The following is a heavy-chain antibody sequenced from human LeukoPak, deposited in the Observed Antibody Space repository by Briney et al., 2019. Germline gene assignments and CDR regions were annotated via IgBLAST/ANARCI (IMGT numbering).Heavy chain of an antibody. CDR2: INQDGTEK. CDR1: GFAFSSFG. D-gene: IGHD2/OR15-2a*01. CDR3: ARNMGDY. V-gene: IGHV3-7*04. Sequence: GGSLRLSCAASGFAFSSFGMTWVRQAPGKGLEWVANINQDGTEKNYVDSVKGRFTISRDNAKNSLYLQMNSLRAEDTAVYYCARNMGDYWGQGILVTVSS. J-gene: IGHJ4*02.